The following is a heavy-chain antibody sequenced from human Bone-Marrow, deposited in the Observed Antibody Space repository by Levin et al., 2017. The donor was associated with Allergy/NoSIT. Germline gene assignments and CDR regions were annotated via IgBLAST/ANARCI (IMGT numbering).Heavy chain of an antibody. CDR3: AKATSHRRGLTSKTLGGCTFDY. V-gene: IGHV3-43*01. CDR2: INWNGDNP. J-gene: IGHJ4*02. Sequence: GSLKISCAASGFTFDDYTMHWVRQAPGKGLEWVSLINWNGDNPYYADSVKGRFTISRDNSKNSLYLQMNSLRTEDTAFYYCAKATSHRRGLTSKTLGGCTFDYWGQGTLVTVSS. CDR1: GFTFDDYT. D-gene: IGHD1-20*01.